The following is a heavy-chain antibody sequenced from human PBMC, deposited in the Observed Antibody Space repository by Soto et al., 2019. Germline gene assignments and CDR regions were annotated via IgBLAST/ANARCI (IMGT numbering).Heavy chain of an antibody. CDR1: GYTFISYG. J-gene: IGHJ4*02. D-gene: IGHD3-10*01. V-gene: IGHV1-18*01. CDR2: TSAYNGNT. CDR3: AGDRLYYYGSGTSDY. Sequence: GASVKVSCKASGYTFISYGITWVRQAPGQGLEWMGWTSAYNGNTNYAQKLQGRVTMTTDTSTSTAYMELRSLSSDDTAVYYCAGDRLYYYGSGTSDYWGQGSLVTVSS.